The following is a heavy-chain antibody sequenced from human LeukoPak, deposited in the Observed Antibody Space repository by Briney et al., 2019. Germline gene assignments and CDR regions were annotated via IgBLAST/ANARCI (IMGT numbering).Heavy chain of an antibody. D-gene: IGHD1-1*01. V-gene: IGHV3-21*04. CDR2: ISSSSSYM. J-gene: IGHJ4*02. Sequence: GGSLRLSCAASGFTFSSYSMNWVRQAPGKGLEWVSSISSSSSYMYYADSVKGRFTISRDNAKNSLYLQMNSLRVEDTALYYCAKDIGATGTTGEFDYWGQGTLVTVSS. CDR3: AKDIGATGTTGEFDY. CDR1: GFTFSSYS.